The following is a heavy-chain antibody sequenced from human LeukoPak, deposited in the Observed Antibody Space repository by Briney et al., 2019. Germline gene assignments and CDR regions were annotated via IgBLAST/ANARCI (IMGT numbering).Heavy chain of an antibody. Sequence: SETLSLTCTVSGGSISSGDYYWSWIRQPPGTGLEWIGYIYYSGSTYYNPSLKSRVTISVDTSKNQFSLKLSSVTAADTAVYYCAKAAAGTKLDYWGQGTLVTVSS. CDR2: IYYSGST. CDR3: AKAAAGTKLDY. V-gene: IGHV4-30-4*08. J-gene: IGHJ4*02. D-gene: IGHD6-13*01. CDR1: GGSISSGDYY.